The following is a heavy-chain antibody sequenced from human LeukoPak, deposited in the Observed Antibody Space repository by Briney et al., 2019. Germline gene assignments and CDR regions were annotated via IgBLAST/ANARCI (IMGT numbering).Heavy chain of an antibody. V-gene: IGHV1-2*06. CDR1: GYIFTASY. CDR3: ARVPDIYCPSGSCVDY. J-gene: IGHJ4*02. D-gene: IGHD1-26*01. CDR2: LNPNTGGT. Sequence: ASVKVSCKASGYIFTASYIHWVRQAPGQGLEWMGRLNPNTGGTIVAQKFQDRVTFTRDTSITTGYMELSSLISDDTAVCYCARVPDIYCPSGSCVDYWGQGTLVTVSS.